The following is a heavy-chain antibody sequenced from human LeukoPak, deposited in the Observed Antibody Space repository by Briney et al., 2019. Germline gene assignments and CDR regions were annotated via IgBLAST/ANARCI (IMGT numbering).Heavy chain of an antibody. Sequence: ASVKVSCKVSGYTLTELSMHWVRQAPGKGLEWMGGFDPEDGETIYAQKFQGRVTMTEDTSTDTACMELSSLRSEDTAVYYCATYYGSGRNYFDYWGQGTLVTVSS. V-gene: IGHV1-24*01. J-gene: IGHJ4*02. D-gene: IGHD3-10*01. CDR1: GYTLTELS. CDR2: FDPEDGET. CDR3: ATYYGSGRNYFDY.